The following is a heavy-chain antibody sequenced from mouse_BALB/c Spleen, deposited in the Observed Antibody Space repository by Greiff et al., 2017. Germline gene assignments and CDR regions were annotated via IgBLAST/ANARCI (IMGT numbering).Heavy chain of an antibody. CDR1: GFSLTSYG. D-gene: IGHD2-13*01. Sequence: VQLQQSGPGLVAPSQSLSITCTVSGFSLTSYGVHWVRQPPGKGLEWLGVIWAGGSTNYNSALMSRLSISKDNSKSQVFLKMNSLQTDDTAMYYCARERDDYYYAMDYWGQGTSVTVSS. CDR2: IWAGGST. CDR3: ARERDDYYYAMDY. V-gene: IGHV2-9*02. J-gene: IGHJ4*01.